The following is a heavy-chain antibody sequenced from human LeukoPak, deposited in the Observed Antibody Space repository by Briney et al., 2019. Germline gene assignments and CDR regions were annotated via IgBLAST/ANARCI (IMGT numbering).Heavy chain of an antibody. Sequence: PGGSLRLSCAASGFTFSTYPMSWFRQAPGKGLEWVSSIIVSGGSTYYADPVQGRFTISRDNSKNTLYLQMNSLRAEDTAIYYCAKGAYFDYWGQGTLVTVSS. CDR1: GFTFSTYP. CDR3: AKGAYFDY. J-gene: IGHJ4*02. V-gene: IGHV3-23*01. CDR2: IIVSGGST.